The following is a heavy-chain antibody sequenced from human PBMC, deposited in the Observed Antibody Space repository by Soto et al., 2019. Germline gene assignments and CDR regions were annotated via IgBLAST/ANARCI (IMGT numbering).Heavy chain of an antibody. J-gene: IGHJ3*02. CDR2: ISGSGGST. D-gene: IGHD2-2*01. Sequence: GGSLRLSCAASGFTFSSYAMSWVRQAPGKGLEWVSAISGSGGSTYYADSVKGRFTISRDNSKNTLYLQMNSLRAEDTAVYYCASDTIVVVPAASGNDAFDIWGQGTMVTVSS. CDR1: GFTFSSYA. CDR3: ASDTIVVVPAASGNDAFDI. V-gene: IGHV3-23*01.